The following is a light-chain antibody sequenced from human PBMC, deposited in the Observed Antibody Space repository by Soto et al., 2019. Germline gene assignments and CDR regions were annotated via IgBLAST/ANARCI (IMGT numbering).Light chain of an antibody. V-gene: IGKV2-28*01. CDR1: QRLLNRNGYNY. CDR2: MTS. CDR3: MQPLHTPWT. Sequence: DIVLTQSPLSLPVSPGEPASISCRSSQRLLNRNGYNYLDWFVQKPGQSPQLLIYMTSNRSPGAPDRFSGSGSGTDFTLKISRVEAEDVGVYYCMQPLHTPWTFGQGTKVDIK. J-gene: IGKJ1*01.